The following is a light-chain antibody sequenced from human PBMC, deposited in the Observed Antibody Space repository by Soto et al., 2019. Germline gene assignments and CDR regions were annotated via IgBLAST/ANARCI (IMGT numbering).Light chain of an antibody. Sequence: EIVLTQSPGTLSLSPGEEATLSCRASQSVDSNYLAWYQQKPGQAPRLLIFRASNKATGVPDRFSGSGSGTEFILTISNLQAEDAAVYHCHQYSNTFRTVGQGNKVDSK. J-gene: IGKJ1*01. CDR3: HQYSNTFRT. CDR1: QSVDSNY. V-gene: IGKV3-20*01. CDR2: RAS.